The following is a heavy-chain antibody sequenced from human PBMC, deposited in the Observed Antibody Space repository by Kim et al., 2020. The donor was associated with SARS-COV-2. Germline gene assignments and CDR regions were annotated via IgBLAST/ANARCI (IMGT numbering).Heavy chain of an antibody. CDR2: INHSGST. Sequence: SETLSLTCAVYGGSFSGYYWSWIRQPPGKGLEWIGEINHSGSTNYNPSLKSRVTISVDTSKNQFSLKLSSVTAADTAVYYCAGGSYGVGVLFDPWGQGTLVTVSS. J-gene: IGHJ5*02. V-gene: IGHV4-34*01. CDR3: AGGSYGVGVLFDP. CDR1: GGSFSGYY. D-gene: IGHD1-26*01.